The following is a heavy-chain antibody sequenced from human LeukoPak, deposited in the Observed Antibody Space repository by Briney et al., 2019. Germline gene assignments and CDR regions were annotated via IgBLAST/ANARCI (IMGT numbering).Heavy chain of an antibody. CDR2: IYYSGST. D-gene: IGHD2/OR15-2a*01. V-gene: IGHV4-59*01. CDR1: GGSISSYY. J-gene: IGHJ5*02. CDR3: ARDLKNNWFDP. Sequence: SETLSLTCTVPGGSISSYYWSWIRQPPGKGLEWIGYIYYSGSTNYNPSLKSRVTISVDTSKNQFSLKLSSVTAADTAVYYCARDLKNNWFDPWGQGTLVTVSS.